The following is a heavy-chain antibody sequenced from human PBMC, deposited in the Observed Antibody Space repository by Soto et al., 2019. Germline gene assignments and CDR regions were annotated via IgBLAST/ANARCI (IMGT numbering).Heavy chain of an antibody. D-gene: IGHD3-22*01. CDR2: IIPIFGTA. CDR1: GGTFRSYA. V-gene: IGHV1-69*12. CDR3: ARDRRPSSGYYPYWFDP. Sequence: QVQMGQSGAEVKKPGSSVKVSCKASGGTFRSYAITWVRQAPGQGLEWMGGIIPIFGTANYAQKFQGRVTITADESTSTAYRELSSLRSEDTAVYYCARDRRPSSGYYPYWFDPWGQGTLVTVSS. J-gene: IGHJ5*02.